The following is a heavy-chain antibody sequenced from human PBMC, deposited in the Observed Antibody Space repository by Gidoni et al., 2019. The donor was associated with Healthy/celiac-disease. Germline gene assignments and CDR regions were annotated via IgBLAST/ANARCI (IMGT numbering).Heavy chain of an antibody. CDR1: GGTFISYT. D-gene: IGHD2-15*01. J-gene: IGHJ3*02. V-gene: IGHV1-69*02. CDR2: IIPILGIA. CDR3: ARAPKGVVVAATDGAFDI. Sequence: QVQLVHSGAEVKKPGSSVKVSCTASGGTFISYTISWVRQAPGQGLEWMGRIIPILGIANYAQKFQGRGTITADKSTSTAYMELRSLRSEDTAVYYCARAPKGVVVAATDGAFDIWGQGTMVTVSS.